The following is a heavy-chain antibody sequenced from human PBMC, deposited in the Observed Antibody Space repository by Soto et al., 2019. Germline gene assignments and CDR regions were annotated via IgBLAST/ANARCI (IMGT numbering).Heavy chain of an antibody. Sequence: QVQLQESGPGLVKPSQTLSLTCTVSGGSINSGDYHWSWIRQHPVKGLEWIGYVYYRGNTYYNPSLKGPVTMSVDTSKIPFSLKWSSVTAAATAVYYCARDRAMVRGVRTHYFDYWGQGNLVTVSS. CDR3: ARDRAMVRGVRTHYFDY. CDR1: GGSINSGDYH. CDR2: VYYRGNT. D-gene: IGHD3-10*01. J-gene: IGHJ4*02. V-gene: IGHV4-31*01.